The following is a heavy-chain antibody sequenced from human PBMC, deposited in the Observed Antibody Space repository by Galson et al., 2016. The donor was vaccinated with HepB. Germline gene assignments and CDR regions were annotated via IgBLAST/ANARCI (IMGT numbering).Heavy chain of an antibody. Sequence: SVKVSCKASGYTLTTYGITWVRQAPGQGLEWMGWITAYNVNTNYAQKFQGRVTMTTDTSTNTHYMDLRGLSAGDTAVYYCARGGSKYGAEAFDIWGQGTLVTVSS. D-gene: IGHD1-26*01. CDR3: ARGGSKYGAEAFDI. V-gene: IGHV1-18*04. CDR1: GYTLTTYG. CDR2: ITAYNVNT. J-gene: IGHJ3*02.